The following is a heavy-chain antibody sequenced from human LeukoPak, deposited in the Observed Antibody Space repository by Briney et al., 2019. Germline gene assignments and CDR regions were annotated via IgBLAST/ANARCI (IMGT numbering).Heavy chain of an antibody. V-gene: IGHV4-39*01. D-gene: IGHD3-10*01. CDR1: GGSISSNSYY. Sequence: PSETLSLTCAVSGGSISSNSYYWGWIRQPPGKGLEWIGNIYYSGSTYYNPSLKSRVTISVDTSKNQFSLKLSSVTAADTAVYYCARTRYYYNSRNYGAPYYFDYWGQGTLVTVSS. CDR2: IYYSGST. J-gene: IGHJ4*02. CDR3: ARTRYYYNSRNYGAPYYFDY.